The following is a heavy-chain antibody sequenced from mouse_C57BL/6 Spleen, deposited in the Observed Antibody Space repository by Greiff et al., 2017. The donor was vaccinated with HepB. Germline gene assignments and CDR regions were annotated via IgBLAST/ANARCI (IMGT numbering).Heavy chain of an antibody. CDR1: GYTFTSYW. CDR2: IYPGSGST. CDR3: ARSGYYGSSPLRY. Sequence: QVQLQQPGAELVKPGASVKMSCKASGYTFTSYWITWVKQRPGQGLEWIGDIYPGSGSTNYNEKFKSKATLTVYTSSSTAYMQLSSLTSEDSAVYYCARSGYYGSSPLRYWGQGTTLTVSS. J-gene: IGHJ2*01. D-gene: IGHD1-1*01. V-gene: IGHV1-55*01.